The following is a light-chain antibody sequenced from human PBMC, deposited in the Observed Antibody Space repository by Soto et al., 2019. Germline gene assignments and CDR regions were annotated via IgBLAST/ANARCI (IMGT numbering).Light chain of an antibody. CDR1: QSVGSN. Sequence: EIVLTQSPGTLSLSPGERATLSCRASQSVGSNLAWYQQKFGQAPRLLIYGASTRVTGIPARISGSGSGTEFTLTITSLQSEDFGVYHCQQYHNWWTFGQGTKVDIK. J-gene: IGKJ1*01. CDR3: QQYHNWWT. V-gene: IGKV3-15*01. CDR2: GAS.